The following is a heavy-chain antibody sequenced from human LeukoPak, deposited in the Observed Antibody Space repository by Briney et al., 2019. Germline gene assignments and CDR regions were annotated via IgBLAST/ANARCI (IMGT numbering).Heavy chain of an antibody. Sequence: SETLSLTCTVSGYSISSDYYWGWIRQPPGKGLEWIGSIYHSGSTNYNPSLKSRVTISVDTSKNQFSLKLSSVTAADTAVYYCARVRIAARPDDAFDIWGQGTMVAVSS. CDR3: ARVRIAARPDDAFDI. CDR1: GYSISSDYY. V-gene: IGHV4-38-2*02. D-gene: IGHD6-6*01. J-gene: IGHJ3*02. CDR2: IYHSGST.